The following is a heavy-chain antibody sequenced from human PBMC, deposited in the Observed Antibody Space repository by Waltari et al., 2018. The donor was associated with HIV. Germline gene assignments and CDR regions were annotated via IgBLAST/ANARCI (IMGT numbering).Heavy chain of an antibody. J-gene: IGHJ5*02. CDR3: ARDTGYCSFGSCSYNWLDP. V-gene: IGHV3-30*01. D-gene: IGHD2-15*01. CDR1: GFTFSSYA. CDR2: ISYDGSNK. Sequence: QVHLVESGGGVVQPGRSLRLSCAASGFTFSSYAINWVRQAQGKGIEWVAIISYDGSNKYYADSVKGRFTISRDNSKNTLYLQMNSLRAEDTSVYYCARDTGYCSFGSCSYNWLDPWGQGTLVSVSS.